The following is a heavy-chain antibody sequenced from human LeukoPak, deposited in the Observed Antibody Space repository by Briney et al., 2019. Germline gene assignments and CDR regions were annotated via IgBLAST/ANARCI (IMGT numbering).Heavy chain of an antibody. CDR3: ARHGNWDPFDY. J-gene: IGHJ4*02. V-gene: IGHV4-39*01. CDR1: GHSINSRDYY. D-gene: IGHD7-27*01. Sequence: KPSETLSLTCTVSGHSINSRDYYWAWIRQPPGEGLEWIGTIYYSGSTYYKSSLKSRLTISVDSSKNQFSLKMISVTAADTGVYYCARHGNWDPFDYWGQGALVTVSS. CDR2: IYYSGST.